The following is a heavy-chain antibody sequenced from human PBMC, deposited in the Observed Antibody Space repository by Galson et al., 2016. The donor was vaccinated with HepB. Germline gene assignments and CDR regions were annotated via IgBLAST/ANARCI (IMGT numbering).Heavy chain of an antibody. J-gene: IGHJ1*01. V-gene: IGHV4-59*08. CDR3: TSHFDVVHLGRSFDN. CDR2: IYHSGYS. D-gene: IGHD1-1*01. Sequence: SETLSLTCTVSIGSVSGAYWSWIRQSPGKGLEWIGCIYHSGYSMSNPSLKSRVTISVDPSKNQFSLMLRSVTAADTAVYYCTSHFDVVHLGRSFDNWGQGALITVSS. CDR1: IGSVSGAY.